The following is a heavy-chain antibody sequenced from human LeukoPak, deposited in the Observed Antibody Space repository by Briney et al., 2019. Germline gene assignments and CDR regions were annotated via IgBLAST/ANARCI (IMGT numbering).Heavy chain of an antibody. CDR1: GYSISSGRYY. V-gene: IGHV4-61*02. D-gene: IGHD4-17*01. CDR3: ATLPGGVTTPNPS. J-gene: IGHJ5*02. CDR2: VSTSGST. Sequence: SETLSLTCTVSGYSISSGRYYWSWIRQTAGKGLEWIGRVSTSGSTNYNPSLKSRVTISLDTSKNQFSLKLTSVTAADTAVYYCATLPGGVTTPNPSWGQGTLVTVSS.